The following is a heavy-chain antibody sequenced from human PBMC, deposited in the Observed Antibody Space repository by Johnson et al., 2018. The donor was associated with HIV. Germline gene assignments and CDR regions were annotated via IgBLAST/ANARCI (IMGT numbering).Heavy chain of an antibody. V-gene: IGHV3-NL1*01. J-gene: IGHJ3*02. Sequence: QVQLVESGGGVVQPGGSLRLSCVASGFTFSSYAMHWVRQAPGKGLEWVSVIYIGGSTYYADSVKGRFTISRDNSKNTLYLQMNSLKTEDTGVYYCTTDLGLEWSEGNDAFDIWGQGTVVTVSS. CDR2: IYIGGST. D-gene: IGHD3-3*01. CDR1: GFTFSSYA. CDR3: TTDLGLEWSEGNDAFDI.